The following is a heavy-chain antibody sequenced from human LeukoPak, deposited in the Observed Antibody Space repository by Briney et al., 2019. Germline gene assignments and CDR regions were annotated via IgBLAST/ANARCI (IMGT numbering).Heavy chain of an antibody. Sequence: GGSLRLSCAASGFTFSSYAMNWVRQAPGKGLEWVSAISGSGGSTYYADSVKGRFTISRDNSKNTLYLQMNSLRAEDTAVYYCAKDRGYIDWLNPFDPWGQGTLVTVSS. V-gene: IGHV3-23*01. D-gene: IGHD3-9*01. CDR1: GFTFSSYA. CDR3: AKDRGYIDWLNPFDP. CDR2: ISGSGGST. J-gene: IGHJ5*02.